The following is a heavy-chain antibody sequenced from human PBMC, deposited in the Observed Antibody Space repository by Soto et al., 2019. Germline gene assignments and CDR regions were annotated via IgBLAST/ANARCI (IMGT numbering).Heavy chain of an antibody. CDR3: AKSLLFVDHAYMDV. D-gene: IGHD2-15*01. V-gene: IGHV1-69*02. J-gene: IGHJ6*03. Sequence: QVQLEQSGAELKKPGSSVKVSCEASGGSFMSYSFTWVRQAPGQGLEWMGRIIPIQNKANYALKFQDIVTITADRSARTVYMELRSLRPADTAVYYCAKSLLFVDHAYMDVWGKGTTVTVSS. CDR1: GGSFMSYS. CDR2: IIPIQNKA.